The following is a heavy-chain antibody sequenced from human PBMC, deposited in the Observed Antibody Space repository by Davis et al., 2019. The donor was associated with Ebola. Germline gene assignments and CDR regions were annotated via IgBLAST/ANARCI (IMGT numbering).Heavy chain of an antibody. CDR2: MNPYHGNK. CDR1: GYTFLDYG. V-gene: IGHV1-18*01. J-gene: IGHJ4*02. CDR3: ARDRLTSTSLTANTLDS. D-gene: IGHD3-9*01. Sequence: ASVKVSCKTSGYTFLDYGISWVRQAPGQGLEWMGWMNPYHGNKNYAQKVQDRIALTRNVSTNTAYMELRSLGSDDTAIYYCARDRLTSTSLTANTLDSWGQGTLITVSS.